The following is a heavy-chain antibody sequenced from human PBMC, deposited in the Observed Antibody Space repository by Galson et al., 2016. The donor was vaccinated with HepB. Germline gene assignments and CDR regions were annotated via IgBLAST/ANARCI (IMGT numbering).Heavy chain of an antibody. CDR2: VDESGGT. Sequence: ETLSLTCIVSGGSIRNSGYHWGWIRLPPGKDLEWIGSVDESGGTYTNPSLKSRVSMSVDTSKDHFSLRLTSVTAADTAVYYCARDFGVWSSYPRGLFGYWGQGNLVTASS. D-gene: IGHD3-3*01. CDR1: GGSIRNSGYH. V-gene: IGHV4-39*02. CDR3: ARDFGVWSSYPRGLFGY. J-gene: IGHJ4*02.